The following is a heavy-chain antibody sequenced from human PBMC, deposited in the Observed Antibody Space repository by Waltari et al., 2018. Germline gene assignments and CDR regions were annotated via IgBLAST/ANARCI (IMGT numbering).Heavy chain of an antibody. J-gene: IGHJ5*02. CDR3: AGGPQSGASSAWYGWFDP. CDR1: GFPFPSHW. Sequence: EVQLVESGGNLVQPGGSLRLSCAASGFPFPSHWIPLVRQAPGKGLVWVSRINSDGSNTRYADSVKGRFTISRDNAKNTLYLEMNSLRAEDTAVYFCAGGPQSGASSAWYGWFDPWGQGTLVTVSS. V-gene: IGHV3-74*01. CDR2: INSDGSNT. D-gene: IGHD6-13*01.